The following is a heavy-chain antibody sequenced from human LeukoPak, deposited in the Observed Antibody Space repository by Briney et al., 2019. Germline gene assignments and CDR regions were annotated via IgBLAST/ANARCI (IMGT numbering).Heavy chain of an antibody. D-gene: IGHD1-26*01. CDR1: GFTFSNYA. V-gene: IGHV3-30*04. Sequence: PGGSRTLSCAASGFTFSNYAMHWVRQAPGKGLEWVAVISCDGSNKYYADSVKGRFTISRDNSKNTLYLQMHSLRAEDTAVYYCARGGVYSGSYRTQYFDYWGQGNVVPVSS. CDR2: ISCDGSNK. CDR3: ARGGVYSGSYRTQYFDY. J-gene: IGHJ4*02.